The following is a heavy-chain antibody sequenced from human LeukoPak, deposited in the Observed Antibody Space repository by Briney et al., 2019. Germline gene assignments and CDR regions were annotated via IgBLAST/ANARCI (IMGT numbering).Heavy chain of an antibody. CDR3: AKDVGYCSGGSCYPLYYFDY. J-gene: IGHJ4*02. V-gene: IGHV3-48*01. Sequence: PGGSLRLSCAASGFTFSSYSMNWVRQAPGKGLEWVSYISSSSSTIYYADSVKGRFTISRDNAKNSLCLQMNSLRAEDTAVYYCAKDVGYCSGGSCYPLYYFDYWGQGTLVTVSS. D-gene: IGHD2-15*01. CDR1: GFTFSSYS. CDR2: ISSSSSTI.